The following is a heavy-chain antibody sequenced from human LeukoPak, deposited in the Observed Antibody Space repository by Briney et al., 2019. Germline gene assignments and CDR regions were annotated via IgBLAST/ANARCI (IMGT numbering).Heavy chain of an antibody. J-gene: IGHJ4*02. CDR3: AKGDVDSPMNFYH. Sequence: GGSLRLSCAASGFIFDDFTLHWVRQAPGKGLEWVSLINWDGGSTYYADSVKARFTISRDNSKNSLYLQMDSLTTEDTAFYYCAKGDVDSPMNFYHWGQGTLVTVST. V-gene: IGHV3-43*01. D-gene: IGHD5-12*01. CDR2: INWDGGST. CDR1: GFIFDDFT.